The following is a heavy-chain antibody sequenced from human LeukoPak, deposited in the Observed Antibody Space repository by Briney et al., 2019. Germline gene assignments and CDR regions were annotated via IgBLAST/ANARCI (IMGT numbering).Heavy chain of an antibody. D-gene: IGHD7-27*01. CDR2: IKQDGSEK. Sequence: GGPLRLSCAASGFTFSSYWMSWVRQAPGKGLEWVANIKQDGSEKYYVDSVKGRFTISRDNAKDSLYLQTNSLRAEDTAVYYCARLGHYYYYYYMDVWGKGTTVTISS. CDR1: GFTFSSYW. CDR3: ARLGHYYYYYYMDV. J-gene: IGHJ6*03. V-gene: IGHV3-7*01.